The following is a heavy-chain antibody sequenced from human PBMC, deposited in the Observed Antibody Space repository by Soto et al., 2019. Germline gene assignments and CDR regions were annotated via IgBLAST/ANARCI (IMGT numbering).Heavy chain of an antibody. CDR1: GFTFDDYT. D-gene: IGHD6-13*01. Sequence: EVQLVESGGVVVQPGGSLRLSCAASGFTFDDYTMHWVRQAPGKGLEWVSLISWDGGSTYYADSVKGRFTIYRDNSKNALYLQMNSLRTEDTALYYFAKGAAAMGMIDYWGQGTLVTVSS. J-gene: IGHJ4*02. CDR3: AKGAAAMGMIDY. CDR2: ISWDGGST. V-gene: IGHV3-43*01.